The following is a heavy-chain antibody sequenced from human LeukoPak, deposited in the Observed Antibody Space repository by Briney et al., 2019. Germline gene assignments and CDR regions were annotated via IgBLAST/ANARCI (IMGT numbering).Heavy chain of an antibody. CDR2: ISTYNGDT. V-gene: IGHV1-18*01. J-gene: IGHJ4*02. CDR3: ATGYCSSTNCRIDY. CDR1: GYTFTSYG. D-gene: IGHD2-2*03. Sequence: GASVKVSCKASGYTFTSYGISWVRQAPGQGLEWMGWISTYNGDTNYAQKLQGRVTMTTDTSTSTAYMELRSLRSDDTAVYYCATGYCSSTNCRIDYWGQGTLVSVSS.